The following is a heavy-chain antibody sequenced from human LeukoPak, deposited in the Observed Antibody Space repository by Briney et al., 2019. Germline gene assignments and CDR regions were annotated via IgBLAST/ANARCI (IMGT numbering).Heavy chain of an antibody. D-gene: IGHD3-22*01. J-gene: IGHJ4*02. CDR2: IYYSGST. CDR1: GGSISSSSYY. CDR3: ARVGDSSGYYYLVFDY. Sequence: SETLSLTCTVSGGSISSSSYYWGWIRQPPGKGLEWIGYIYYSGSTYYNPSLKSRVTISVDTSKNQFSLKLSSVTAADTAVYYCARVGDSSGYYYLVFDYWSQGTLVTVSS. V-gene: IGHV4-30-4*08.